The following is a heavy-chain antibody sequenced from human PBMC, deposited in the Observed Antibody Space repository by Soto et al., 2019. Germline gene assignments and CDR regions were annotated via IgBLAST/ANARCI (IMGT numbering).Heavy chain of an antibody. V-gene: IGHV3-74*01. CDR2: ISSDGRHT. Sequence: EVQLVESGGGLVQPGGSLRLSCAASGFAFSSYWMQWVRQAPGKGPVWVSRISSDGRHTTYADLVKGRFTISRDNAENTLHLQMTSLTDADTAVYYCIKASTVTGVGGYRWGQGTLVTVSS. CDR1: GFAFSSYW. J-gene: IGHJ5*02. CDR3: IKASTVTGVGGYR. D-gene: IGHD6-19*01.